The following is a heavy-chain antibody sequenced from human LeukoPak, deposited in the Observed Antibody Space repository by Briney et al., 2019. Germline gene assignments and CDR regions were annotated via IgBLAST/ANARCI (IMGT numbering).Heavy chain of an antibody. D-gene: IGHD1-26*01. CDR3: AKLEWELYWGAFDI. J-gene: IGHJ3*02. CDR1: GFTFSSYG. Sequence: QSGGSLRLSCAASGFTFSSYGMHWVRQAPGKGLEWVAFIRYDGSNKYYADSVKGRFTISRDNSKNTLYLQMNSLRAEDTAVYYCAKLEWELYWGAFDIWGQGTMVTVSS. CDR2: IRYDGSNK. V-gene: IGHV3-30*02.